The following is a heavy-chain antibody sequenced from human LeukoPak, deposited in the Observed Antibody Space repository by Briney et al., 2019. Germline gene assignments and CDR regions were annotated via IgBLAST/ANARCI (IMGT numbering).Heavy chain of an antibody. Sequence: ASVKVSCKASGYTFTSYYMHWVRQAPGQGLEWVGIINPSGGSTSYAQKFQGRVTMTRDTSTSTVYMELSSLRSEDTAVYYCAREPAANWFDPWGQGTLVTVSS. D-gene: IGHD2-2*01. CDR3: AREPAANWFDP. J-gene: IGHJ5*02. CDR1: GYTFTSYY. V-gene: IGHV1-46*01. CDR2: INPSGGST.